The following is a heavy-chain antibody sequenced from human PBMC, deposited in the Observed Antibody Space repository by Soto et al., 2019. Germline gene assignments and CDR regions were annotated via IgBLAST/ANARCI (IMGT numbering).Heavy chain of an antibody. J-gene: IGHJ5*02. CDR3: AREGFSLAVAGKGWFDP. V-gene: IGHV1-18*01. D-gene: IGHD6-19*01. CDR2: ISAYNGNT. CDR1: GYTFTSYG. Sequence: QVQLVQSGAEVKKPGASVKVSCKASGYTFTSYGISWVRQAPGQGLEWMGWISAYNGNTNYAQKLQGRVTMTTDTTTSTAYMELRSLGSDDTAVYYCAREGFSLAVAGKGWFDPWGQGTLVTVSS.